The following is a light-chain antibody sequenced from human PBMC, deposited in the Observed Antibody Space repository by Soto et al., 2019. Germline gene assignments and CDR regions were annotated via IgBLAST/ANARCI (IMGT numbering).Light chain of an antibody. Sequence: HSVLTQPPSASGSPGQSVTISCTGTSNDVGGYNYVSWYQQHPGKVPKLMIYEVSKRPSGVPDRFSGSKSGNTASLTVSGLQAEDEADYYCCSYAGSYSYIFGIGTKVTVL. CDR1: SNDVGGYNY. V-gene: IGLV2-8*01. CDR3: CSYAGSYSYI. CDR2: EVS. J-gene: IGLJ1*01.